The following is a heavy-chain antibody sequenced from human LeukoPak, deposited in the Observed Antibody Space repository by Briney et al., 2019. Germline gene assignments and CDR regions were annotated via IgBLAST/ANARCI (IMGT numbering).Heavy chain of an antibody. CDR1: GGSFSGYY. J-gene: IGHJ6*03. D-gene: IGHD6-6*01. CDR2: INHSGST. Sequence: SETLSLTCAVYGGSFSGYYWSWIRQPPGKGLEWIGEINHSGSTNYNPSFKSRVTISVDTSKNQFSLKLSSVTAADTAVYYCARGSVAARPYYYYYYMDVWGKGTTVTVSS. V-gene: IGHV4-34*01. CDR3: ARGSVAARPYYYYYYMDV.